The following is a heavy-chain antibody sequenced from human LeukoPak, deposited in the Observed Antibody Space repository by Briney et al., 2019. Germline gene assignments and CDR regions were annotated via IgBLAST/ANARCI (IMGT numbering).Heavy chain of an antibody. CDR2: IIPILGIA. J-gene: IGHJ4*02. CDR1: GGTFSSYA. D-gene: IGHD3-3*01. CDR3: AREDPRVRRIYDFWRGGLFDY. V-gene: IGHV1-69*04. Sequence: GASVKVSCKASGGTFSSYAISWVRQAPGQGLEWMGRIIPILGIANYAQKFQGRVTITADKSTSTAYMELSSLRSEDTAVYYCAREDPRVRRIYDFWRGGLFDYWGQGTLVTVSS.